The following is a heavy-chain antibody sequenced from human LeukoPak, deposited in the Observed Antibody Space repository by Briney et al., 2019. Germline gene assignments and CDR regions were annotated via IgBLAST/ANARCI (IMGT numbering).Heavy chain of an antibody. Sequence: ASVKVSCKASGYTFTGYYMHWVRQAPGQGLEWMGIINPSGGSTSYAQKFQGRVTMTGDMSTSTVYMELSSLRSEDTAVYYCARDGATVVLNYYMDVWGKGTTVTVSS. CDR3: ARDGATVVLNYYMDV. CDR1: GYTFTGYY. CDR2: INPSGGST. J-gene: IGHJ6*03. V-gene: IGHV1-46*01. D-gene: IGHD4-23*01.